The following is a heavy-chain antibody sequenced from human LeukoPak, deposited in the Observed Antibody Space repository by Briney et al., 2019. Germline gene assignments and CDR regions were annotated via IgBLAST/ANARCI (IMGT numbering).Heavy chain of an antibody. Sequence: GGSLRLSCAASGFTLSTYWMSWVRQAPGKGLEWVANIKQDGTEKYYVDSVKGRFTISRDNSKNTLYLQMNSLRAEDTAVYYCAKDPATMIAGDAFDIWGQGTMVTVSS. CDR3: AKDPATMIAGDAFDI. CDR1: GFTLSTYW. V-gene: IGHV3-7*03. J-gene: IGHJ3*02. CDR2: IKQDGTEK. D-gene: IGHD3-22*01.